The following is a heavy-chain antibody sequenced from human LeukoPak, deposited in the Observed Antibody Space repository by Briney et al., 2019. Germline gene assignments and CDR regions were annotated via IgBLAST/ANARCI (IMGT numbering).Heavy chain of an antibody. CDR2: IYPGDSDT. CDR3: ARRLKSPRSYGSGKGNWFDP. V-gene: IGHV5-51*01. CDR1: GYSFTSYW. Sequence: GESLKISCKGSGYSFTSYWIGWVRQMPGKGLEWMGIIYPGDSDTRYSPSFQGQVTISADKSISTAYLQWSSLKASDTAMYYCARRLKSPRSYGSGKGNWFDPWGQGTLVTVSS. J-gene: IGHJ5*02. D-gene: IGHD3-10*01.